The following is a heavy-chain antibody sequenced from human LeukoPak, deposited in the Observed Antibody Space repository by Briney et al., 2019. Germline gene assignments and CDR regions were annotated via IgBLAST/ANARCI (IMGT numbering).Heavy chain of an antibody. D-gene: IGHD2-15*01. CDR1: GGSFSGYC. CDR2: INHSGGT. J-gene: IGHJ4*02. Sequence: PSESLSLTCAVYGGSFSGYCWSWIRQPPGKGLEWIGEINHSGGTNYNPSLKSRLTISVDTSKNQFSLKLSSVTAADTAVYYCARGLGYCSGGSCYEGGGFDYWGQGTLVTVSS. V-gene: IGHV4-34*01. CDR3: ARGLGYCSGGSCYEGGGFDY.